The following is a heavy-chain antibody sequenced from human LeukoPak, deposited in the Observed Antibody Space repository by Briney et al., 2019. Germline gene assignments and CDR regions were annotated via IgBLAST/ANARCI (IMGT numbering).Heavy chain of an antibody. J-gene: IGHJ4*02. CDR2: INPNSGGT. V-gene: IGHV1-2*02. CDR1: GYTFTGYY. CDR3: ARSARITIFGVVITPIMGFDY. D-gene: IGHD3-3*01. Sequence: ASVKVSCKASGYTFTGYYMHWVRQAPGQGLERMGWINPNSGGTNYAQKFQGRVTMTRDTSISTAYMELSRLRSDDTAVYYCARSARITIFGVVITPIMGFDYWGQGTLVTVSS.